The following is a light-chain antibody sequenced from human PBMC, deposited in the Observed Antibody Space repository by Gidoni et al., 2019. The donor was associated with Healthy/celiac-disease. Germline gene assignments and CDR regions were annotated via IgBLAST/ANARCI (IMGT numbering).Light chain of an antibody. CDR2: AAS. CDR1: QGISSY. V-gene: IGKV1-8*01. J-gene: IGKJ2*01. Sequence: AIRITQSPSSLSASTGDRVTITCRASQGISSYLAWYQQKPGKAPKLLIYAASTLQSGVPSRFSGSGSGTDFTLTISCLQSEDFATYYCQQYYSYPYMYTFXXXTKLEIK. CDR3: QQYYSYPYMYT.